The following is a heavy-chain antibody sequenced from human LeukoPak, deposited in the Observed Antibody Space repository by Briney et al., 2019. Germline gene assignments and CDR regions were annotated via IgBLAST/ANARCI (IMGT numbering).Heavy chain of an antibody. Sequence: ETLSLTCTVSGGSISSYYWSWIRQPPGKGLEWIGYIYYSGSTNYNPSLKSRVTISVDTSKNQFSLKLSSVTAADTAVYYCARVANDYYGGLLDYWGQGTLVTVSS. CDR1: GGSISSYY. CDR2: IYYSGST. CDR3: ARVANDYYGGLLDY. D-gene: IGHD4-23*01. V-gene: IGHV4-59*01. J-gene: IGHJ4*02.